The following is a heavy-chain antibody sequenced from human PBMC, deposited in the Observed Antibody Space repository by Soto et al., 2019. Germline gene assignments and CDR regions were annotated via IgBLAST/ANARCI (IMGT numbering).Heavy chain of an antibody. CDR2: IKSKTDGGTT. Sequence: GGSLRLSCAASGFTFSNAWMSWVRQAPGKGLEWVGRIKSKTDGGTTEYAAPGKGRFTISRDDSKNTLYLQKNSLKTEDTAVYYCTTEAPITIFGVVIIGRGGFDPWGQGTLVTVSS. D-gene: IGHD3-3*01. CDR1: GFTFSNAW. CDR3: TTEAPITIFGVVIIGRGGFDP. J-gene: IGHJ5*02. V-gene: IGHV3-15*01.